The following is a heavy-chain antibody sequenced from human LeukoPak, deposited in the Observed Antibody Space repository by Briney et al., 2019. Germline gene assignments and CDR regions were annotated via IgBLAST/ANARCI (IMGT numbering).Heavy chain of an antibody. V-gene: IGHV1-8*01. CDR3: ARGGKFGDIVVVPAIDY. J-gene: IGHJ4*02. D-gene: IGHD2-2*01. CDR1: GYTFTSYD. Sequence: VASVKVSCKASGYTFTSYDINWVRQAPGQGLEWMGWMNPNSGNTGYAQKFQGRVTMTRNTSISTAYMELSSLRSEDTAVYYCARGGKFGDIVVVPAIDYWGQGTLVTVSS. CDR2: MNPNSGNT.